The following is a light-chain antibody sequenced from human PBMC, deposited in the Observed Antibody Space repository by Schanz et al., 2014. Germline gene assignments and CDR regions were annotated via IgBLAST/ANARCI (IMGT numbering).Light chain of an antibody. CDR3: QSYDSSLSASVV. CDR2: GNS. J-gene: IGLJ2*01. CDR1: SSNIGAGYD. Sequence: QSVLTQPPSVSGAPGQRVSISCAGSSSNIGAGYDVHWFQQHPGTAPKLLIYGNSDRPSGVPDRFSGSKSGTSASLAITGLQAEDEADYYCQSYDSSLSASVVFGGGTQLTVL. V-gene: IGLV1-40*01.